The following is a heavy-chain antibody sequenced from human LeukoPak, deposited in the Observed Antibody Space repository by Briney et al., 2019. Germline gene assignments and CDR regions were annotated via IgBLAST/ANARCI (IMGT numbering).Heavy chain of an antibody. CDR1: GYTFTNYG. J-gene: IGHJ6*03. CDR3: ARVRITMIVVVPDSLYYMDV. V-gene: IGHV1-18*01. D-gene: IGHD3-22*01. Sequence: ASVKVSCKASGYTFTNYGISWVRQAPGQGLEWMGWISAYNGNTNYAQKLQGRVTMTTDTSTSTAYMELRSLRSDDTAVYYCARVRITMIVVVPDSLYYMDVWGKGTTVTVSS. CDR2: ISAYNGNT.